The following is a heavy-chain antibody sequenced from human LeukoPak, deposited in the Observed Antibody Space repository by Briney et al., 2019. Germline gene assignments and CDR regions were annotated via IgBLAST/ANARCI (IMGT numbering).Heavy chain of an antibody. V-gene: IGHV5-51*01. CDR1: GYSLTSYW. CDR2: IYPGDSDT. D-gene: IGHD4-17*01. Sequence: GESLKISCKGSGYSLTSYWIGWVRQMPGKGLEWMGIIYPGDSDTRYSPSFQGQVTISADKSISTAYLQWSSLKASDTAMYYCARHRFSYGADYYYYYGMDVWGQGTTVTVSS. J-gene: IGHJ6*02. CDR3: ARHRFSYGADYYYYYGMDV.